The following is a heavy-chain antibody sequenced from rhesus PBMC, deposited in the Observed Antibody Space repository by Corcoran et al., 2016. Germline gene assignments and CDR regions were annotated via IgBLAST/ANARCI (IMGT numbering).Heavy chain of an antibody. CDR3: AKGKYLDWLSLKSYGLDS. Sequence: EVQLVQSGAEVKRPGESLKISCKTSGYSFTSYWISWVRQMPGKGLDWMGAIDPSDSDTGYNPSFQAQVTISADKSISTAYLQWSRLKASDTATYYCAKGKYLDWLSLKSYGLDSWGQGVVVTVSS. CDR1: GYSFTSYW. J-gene: IGHJ6*01. CDR2: IDPSDSDT. V-gene: IGHV5-20*01. D-gene: IGHD3-3*01.